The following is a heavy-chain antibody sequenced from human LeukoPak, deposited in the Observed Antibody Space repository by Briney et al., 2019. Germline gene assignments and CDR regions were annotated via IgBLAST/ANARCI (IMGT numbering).Heavy chain of an antibody. J-gene: IGHJ4*02. CDR1: GFTFDDYA. CDR3: TRGGRNTSYYWYY. V-gene: IGHV3-9*01. D-gene: IGHD1-26*01. Sequence: PGGSLRLSCAASGFTFDDYAMHWVRQAPGKGLEWVSGISWNSGSIGYADSVKGRFTISRDNAENSVYLRMNSLRDEDTAVYYCTRGGRNTSYYWYYWGQGTLVTVSS. CDR2: ISWNSGSI.